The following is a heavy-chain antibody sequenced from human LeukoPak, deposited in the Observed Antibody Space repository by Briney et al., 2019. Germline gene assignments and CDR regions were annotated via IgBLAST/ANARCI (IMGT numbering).Heavy chain of an antibody. CDR1: GGSISSHY. V-gene: IGHV4-59*11. Sequence: PLETLSLTCTVSGGSISSHYWSWIRQPPGKGLEWIGYIYYSGSTNYNPSLKSRVTISVDTSKNQFSLKLSSVTAADTAVYYCARDSQLYDSSGYYYDFGAFDIWGQGTMVTVSS. CDR2: IYYSGST. D-gene: IGHD3-22*01. CDR3: ARDSQLYDSSGYYYDFGAFDI. J-gene: IGHJ3*02.